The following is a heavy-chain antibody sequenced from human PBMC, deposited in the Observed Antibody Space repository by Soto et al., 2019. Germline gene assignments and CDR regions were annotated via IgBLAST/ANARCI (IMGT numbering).Heavy chain of an antibody. J-gene: IGHJ4*02. CDR3: SRVDPGETSPFDH. V-gene: IGHV1-46*03. CDR1: GGTFSNYA. CDR2: INPFDGSR. Sequence: ASVKVSCKASGGTFSNYALSWVRQAPGQGLEWMGWINPFDGSRMFAQSFQGRVTMTRDTSTSTVYMEVSSLRSEDTAVYYCSRVDPGETSPFDHWGQGTLVTVSS. D-gene: IGHD3-10*01.